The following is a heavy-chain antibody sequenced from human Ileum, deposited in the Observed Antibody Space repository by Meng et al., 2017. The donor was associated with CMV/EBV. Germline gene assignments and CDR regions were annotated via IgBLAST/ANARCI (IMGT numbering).Heavy chain of an antibody. CDR1: GFTFSSYG. CDR3: ASLYYDFWSGYYRGDFGMDV. D-gene: IGHD3-3*01. CDR2: ISSSGDTI. J-gene: IGHJ6*02. V-gene: IGHV3-48*04. Sequence: GESLKISCAASGFTFSSYGMHWVRQAPGKGLEWVSYISSSGDTIYYADSVKGRFTISRDNAKNSLYLQMNTLRAEDTAVYYCASLYYDFWSGYYRGDFGMDVWGQGTTVTVSS.